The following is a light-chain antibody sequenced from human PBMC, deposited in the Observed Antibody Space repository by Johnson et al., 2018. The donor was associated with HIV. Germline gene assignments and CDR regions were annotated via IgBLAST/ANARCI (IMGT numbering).Light chain of an antibody. V-gene: IGLV1-51*01. CDR2: ENN. CDR3: ETWDNSLSAGGV. J-gene: IGLJ1*01. Sequence: QSVLTQPPSVSAAPGQKVTISCSGSSSNIGNNYVSWYQQLPGTAPKLLIYENNKRPSGIPDRFSGSKSGTSATLAITGLQTWDEADYYCETWDNSLSAGGVFGTGTKVTVL. CDR1: SSNIGNNY.